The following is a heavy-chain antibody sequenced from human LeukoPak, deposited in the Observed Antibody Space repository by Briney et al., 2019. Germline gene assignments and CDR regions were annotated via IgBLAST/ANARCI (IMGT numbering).Heavy chain of an antibody. D-gene: IGHD1-26*01. CDR1: GDSMRNYY. J-gene: IGHJ4*02. Sequence: ASETLSLTCSVSGDSMRNYYWSWLQQPPGKGLEWIGYIYYSGSTNYNPSLKGRVTISVDTSKDQFSLKLTSVTATDTAMYYCARDGRGFLRFDYWGQGTLVTVSS. V-gene: IGHV4-59*01. CDR3: ARDGRGFLRFDY. CDR2: IYYSGST.